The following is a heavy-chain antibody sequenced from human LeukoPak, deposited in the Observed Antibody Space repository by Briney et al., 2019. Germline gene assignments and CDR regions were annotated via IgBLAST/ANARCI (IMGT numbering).Heavy chain of an antibody. D-gene: IGHD3-10*01. J-gene: IGHJ6*03. CDR3: ARALFPGYYYYMDV. CDR1: GYTFTGYY. CDR2: INPNSGGT. V-gene: IGHV1-2*02. Sequence: ASVKVSCKASGYTFTGYYMHWVRQAPGQGLEWMGWINPNSGGTNYAQKFQGRVTMTRDTSISTAYMELSRLRSDDTAVYYCARALFPGYYYYMDVWGKGTTVTISS.